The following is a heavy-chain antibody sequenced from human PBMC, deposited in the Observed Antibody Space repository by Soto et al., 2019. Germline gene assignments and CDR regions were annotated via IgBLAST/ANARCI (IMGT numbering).Heavy chain of an antibody. J-gene: IGHJ6*02. CDR2: IIPIFGTA. Sequence: QVQLVQSGAEVKKPGSSVKVSCKASGGTFSSYAISWVRQAPGQGLEWMGGIIPIFGTANYAQKFQGRVTITADESTSTAYMELSSLRSEDTAVYYCARANYYDSSGYAHYYGMDVWGQGTTVTVSS. D-gene: IGHD3-22*01. CDR3: ARANYYDSSGYAHYYGMDV. CDR1: GGTFSSYA. V-gene: IGHV1-69*12.